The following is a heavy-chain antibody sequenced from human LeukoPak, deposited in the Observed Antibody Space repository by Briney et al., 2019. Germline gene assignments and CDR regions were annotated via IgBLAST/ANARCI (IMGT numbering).Heavy chain of an antibody. V-gene: IGHV4-34*01. D-gene: IGHD5-18*01. CDR2: IYYSGST. Sequence: SETLSLTCAVYGGSFSGYYWSWIRQPPGKGLEWIGSIYYSGSTYYNPSLKSRVTISVDTSKNQFSLKLSSVTAADTAVYYCARHVTAMGGLDYWGQGTLVTVSS. CDR3: ARHVTAMGGLDY. CDR1: GGSFSGYY. J-gene: IGHJ4*02.